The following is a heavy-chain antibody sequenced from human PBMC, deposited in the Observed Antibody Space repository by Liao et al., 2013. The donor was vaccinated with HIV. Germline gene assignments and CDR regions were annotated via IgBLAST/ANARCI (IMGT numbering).Heavy chain of an antibody. CDR1: GGSISSGSYY. CDR2: IYTSGST. Sequence: QVQLQESGPGLVKPSQTLSLTCTVSGGSISSGSYYWSWIRQPAGKGLEWIGRIYTSGSTNYNPSLKSRVTMSVDTSKNQFSLKLSSVTAADTAVYYCARYDTMVRGFIYWGQGTLVTVSS. CDR3: ARYDTMVRGFIY. D-gene: IGHD3-10*01. V-gene: IGHV4-61*02. J-gene: IGHJ4*02.